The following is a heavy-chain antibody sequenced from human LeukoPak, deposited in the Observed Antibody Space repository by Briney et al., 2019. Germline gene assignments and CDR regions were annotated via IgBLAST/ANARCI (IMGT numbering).Heavy chain of an antibody. CDR3: TREFTSTSVD. CDR2: IYYTGNT. CDR1: GDSVSSPSHH. Sequence: PSETLSLTCTVSGDSVSSPSHHWAWIRQPPGKGLEWIASIYYTGNTYYNPSLKSRLSISIAASKNYFSLKLSTVTAADTAVYFCTREFTSTSVDWGQGTLVTVSS. J-gene: IGHJ4*02. V-gene: IGHV4-39*02. D-gene: IGHD1-1*01.